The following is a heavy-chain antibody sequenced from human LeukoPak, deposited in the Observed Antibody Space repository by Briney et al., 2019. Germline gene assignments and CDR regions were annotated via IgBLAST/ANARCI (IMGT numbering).Heavy chain of an antibody. V-gene: IGHV5-51*01. D-gene: IGHD5-24*01. CDR3: ARDVVRDGYRID. CDR1: AYSFTTYW. CDR2: IYPGDSDT. J-gene: IGHJ4*02. Sequence: GESLKISCKGSAYSFTTYWIGWVRQMPRKRLEWMGIIYPGDSDTRYGPSFQGQVTISADKTISTAYLQWSSLKASDTAMYYCARDVVRDGYRIDWGQGTLVTVSS.